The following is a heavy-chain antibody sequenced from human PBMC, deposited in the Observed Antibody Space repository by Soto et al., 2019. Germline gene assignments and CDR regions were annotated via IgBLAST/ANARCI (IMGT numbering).Heavy chain of an antibody. J-gene: IGHJ6*03. D-gene: IGHD1-7*01. Sequence: GGSLRLSCAASGFTFSSYWMSWVRQAPGKGLEWVANIKQDGSEKYYVDSVKGRFTISRDNAKNSLYLKMNSMRAEDTAVYYCARDNVQVSGTLFGSYYYYYMDVWGKGTTVTVSS. CDR2: IKQDGSEK. CDR1: GFTFSSYW. CDR3: ARDNVQVSGTLFGSYYYYYMDV. V-gene: IGHV3-7*01.